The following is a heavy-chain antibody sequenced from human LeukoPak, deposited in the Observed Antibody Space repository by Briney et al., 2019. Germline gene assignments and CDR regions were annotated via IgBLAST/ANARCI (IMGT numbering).Heavy chain of an antibody. CDR3: AKTPSWGIVVVVAAFTPPDY. CDR2: ISGSGGST. Sequence: PGGSLRLSCAASGFTFSDFWMHWVRQAPGKGLEWVSAISGSGGSTYYADSVKGRFTISRDNSKNTLYLQMNSLRAEDTAVYYCAKTPSWGIVVVVAAFTPPDYWGQGILVTVSS. CDR1: GFTFSDFW. J-gene: IGHJ4*02. V-gene: IGHV3-23*01. D-gene: IGHD2-15*01.